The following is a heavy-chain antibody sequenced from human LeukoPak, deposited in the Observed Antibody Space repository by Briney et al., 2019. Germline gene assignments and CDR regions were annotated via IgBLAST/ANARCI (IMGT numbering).Heavy chain of an antibody. J-gene: IGHJ4*02. CDR2: IYYSGST. V-gene: IGHV4-59*12. CDR3: ARVEGIAAAAASNFDY. Sequence: NPSETLSLTCTISGGSISSYYWSWIRQPPGKGLEWIGYIYYSGSTNYNPSLKSRVTISVDTSKNQFSLKLSSVTAADTAVYYCARVEGIAAAAASNFDYWGQGTLVTVSS. D-gene: IGHD6-13*01. CDR1: GGSISSYY.